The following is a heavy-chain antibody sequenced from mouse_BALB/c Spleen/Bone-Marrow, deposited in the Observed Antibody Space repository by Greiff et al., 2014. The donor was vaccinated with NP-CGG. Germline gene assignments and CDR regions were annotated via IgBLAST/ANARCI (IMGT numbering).Heavy chain of an antibody. CDR3: ARRPSFYGSSYGAMDY. V-gene: IGHV1-14*01. D-gene: IGHD1-1*01. J-gene: IGHJ4*01. CDR1: GCTFTNYV. Sequence: VQLKESGPELVKPGASVKMSCKASGCTFTNYVMHWVKQKPGQGLEWIGYINPYNDGTKYNEKFKGKATLTSDKSSGTAYMELSSLTSEDSAVYYCARRPSFYGSSYGAMDYWGQGTSVTVSS. CDR2: INPYNDGT.